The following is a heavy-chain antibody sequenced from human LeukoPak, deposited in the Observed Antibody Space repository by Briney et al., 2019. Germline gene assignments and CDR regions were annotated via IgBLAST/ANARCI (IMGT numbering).Heavy chain of an antibody. V-gene: IGHV5-51*01. D-gene: IGHD3-3*01. J-gene: IGHJ5*02. Sequence: GESLKISCKASGYSFTSYWIAWVRQMLGKGLEWMGIISPNDSDTRYSPSFQGQVTISADKSVYTAYLQWSSLRASDTAMYYCARQDRITIFGVIGSWFDPWGQGTLVTVSS. CDR1: GYSFTSYW. CDR3: ARQDRITIFGVIGSWFDP. CDR2: ISPNDSDT.